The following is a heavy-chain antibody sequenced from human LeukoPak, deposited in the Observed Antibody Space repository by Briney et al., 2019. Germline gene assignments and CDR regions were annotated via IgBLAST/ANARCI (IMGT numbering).Heavy chain of an antibody. D-gene: IGHD3-22*01. CDR1: GGSISGYY. Sequence: SETLSLTCTVSGGSISGYYWDWIRQPPGKGLEWIGTIYYSGTTYYNPSLKSRVTISVDTSRNQFSLKLSSVTATDAAVYYYARMIGDDAFDIWGQGTMVTVSS. V-gene: IGHV4-39*01. J-gene: IGHJ3*02. CDR2: IYYSGTT. CDR3: ARMIGDDAFDI.